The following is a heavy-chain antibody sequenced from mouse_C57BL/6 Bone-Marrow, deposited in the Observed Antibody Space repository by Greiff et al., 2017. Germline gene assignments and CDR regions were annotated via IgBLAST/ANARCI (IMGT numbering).Heavy chain of an antibody. CDR2: IYPGSGST. V-gene: IGHV1-55*01. J-gene: IGHJ4*01. Sequence: VQLQQPGAELVKPGASVKMSCKASGYTFTSYWITWVKQRPGQGLEWIGDIYPGSGSTNYKEKFKSKATRTVDTSSSTAYMQRSSLTSEDAAVYYCARAGTYAVDDWGQGTSVTVSS. CDR1: GYTFTSYW. CDR3: ARAGTYAVDD. D-gene: IGHD4-1*01.